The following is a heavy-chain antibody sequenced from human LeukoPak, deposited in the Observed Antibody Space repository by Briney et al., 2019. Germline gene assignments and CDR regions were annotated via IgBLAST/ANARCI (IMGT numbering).Heavy chain of an antibody. J-gene: IGHJ4*02. V-gene: IGHV4-4*02. D-gene: IGHD1-26*01. CDR1: GGSITTTNW. CDR3: TRESGAFSPFGF. CDR2: VHLNGAT. Sequence: SEPLSFTCAVSGGSITTTNWWSWVRQPPGKGLEWIGEVHLNGATNYNPSLESRFSMSIDKSNNHLSLEVTSVTAADTAMYYCTRESGAFSPFGFWGQGTLVTVSS.